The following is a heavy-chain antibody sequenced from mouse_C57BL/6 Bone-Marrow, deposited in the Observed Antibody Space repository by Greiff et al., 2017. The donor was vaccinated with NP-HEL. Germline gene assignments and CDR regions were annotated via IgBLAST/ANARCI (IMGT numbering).Heavy chain of an antibody. J-gene: IGHJ1*03. CDR2: ISSGSSTI. CDR3: ARDGPVVATEGYFDV. CDR1: GFTFSDYG. V-gene: IGHV5-17*01. Sequence: DVKLQESGGGLVKPGGSLKLSCAASGFTFSDYGMHWVRQAPEKGLEWVAYISSGSSTIYYADTVKGRFPISRANAKNTLFLQMTSLRSEDTAMYYWARDGPVVATEGYFDVWGTGTTVTVSS. D-gene: IGHD1-1*01.